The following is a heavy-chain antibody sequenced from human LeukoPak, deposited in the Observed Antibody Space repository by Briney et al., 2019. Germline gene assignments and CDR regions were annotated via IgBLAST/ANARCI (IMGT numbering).Heavy chain of an antibody. V-gene: IGHV3-23*01. CDR3: AKAVPKAVVTPSFDY. J-gene: IGHJ4*02. CDR1: GFIFSRYG. Sequence: GGSLRLSCEASGFIFSRYGMSWVRQAPGKGLEWVSAISGSAVSTYYADSVKGRFTISRDNSKNTLYLQMNSLRVEDTAVYYCAKAVPKAVVTPSFDYWGQGTLVTVSS. D-gene: IGHD4-23*01. CDR2: ISGSAVST.